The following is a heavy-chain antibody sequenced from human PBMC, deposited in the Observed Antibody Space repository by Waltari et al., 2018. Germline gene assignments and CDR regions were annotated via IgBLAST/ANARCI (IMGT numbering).Heavy chain of an antibody. D-gene: IGHD3-16*01. V-gene: IGHV1-2*06. CDR3: ATEGANSEFHY. Sequence: QVQLVQSGADVKKSGASVKDSCRTSGYDFLGYFIHWVRQAPGQGLECVGRINPNSGATNYPQKFQDRVTISRDTSIRTVYMDLTRLTPDDTAIYYCATEGANSEFHYWGQGTLVNVSS. CDR2: INPNSGAT. J-gene: IGHJ4*02. CDR1: GYDFLGYF.